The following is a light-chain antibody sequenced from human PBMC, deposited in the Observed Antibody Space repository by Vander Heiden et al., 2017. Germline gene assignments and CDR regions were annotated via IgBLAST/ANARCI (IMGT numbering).Light chain of an antibody. Sequence: SYELTQPPSVSVSPGQTASITCSGDKLGDKYACWYQQKPGQSPVRVSYQDSKRPSGIPERFSGSNSGNKANLTISGTQAMDEADYYCQAWDSSTAVFGGGTKLTVL. V-gene: IGLV3-1*01. CDR1: KLGDKY. CDR2: QDS. J-gene: IGLJ2*01. CDR3: QAWDSSTAV.